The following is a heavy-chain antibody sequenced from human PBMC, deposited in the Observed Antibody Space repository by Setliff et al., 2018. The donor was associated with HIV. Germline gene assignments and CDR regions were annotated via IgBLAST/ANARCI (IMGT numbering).Heavy chain of an antibody. V-gene: IGHV4-4*07. CDR3: ARGDYRIISAAGSGWFDP. CDR1: GGSISSYY. Sequence: ASETLSLTCTVSGGSISSYYWSWIRQPAGKGLEWIGRIYTSGSTNYNPSLKSRVTISVDTSKNQFFLKLTSVTAADSAVYYCARGDYRIISAAGSGWFDPWGQGTLVTVSS. D-gene: IGHD6-13*01. J-gene: IGHJ5*02. CDR2: IYTSGST.